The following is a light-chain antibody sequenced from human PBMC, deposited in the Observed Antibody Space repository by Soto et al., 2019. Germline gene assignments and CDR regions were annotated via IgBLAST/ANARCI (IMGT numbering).Light chain of an antibody. CDR3: QQTYTTPLI. CDR2: AAS. CDR1: QSITYY. V-gene: IGKV1-39*01. Sequence: DIQMTQSPSSLSASVGDRVTITCRASQSITYYLNWYQQKAGKAPRLLIYAASNLQSGVPSRFSGSGYGTDFTLTISSLQPEDFATYYCQQTYTTPLIFGPGTKVDIK. J-gene: IGKJ3*01.